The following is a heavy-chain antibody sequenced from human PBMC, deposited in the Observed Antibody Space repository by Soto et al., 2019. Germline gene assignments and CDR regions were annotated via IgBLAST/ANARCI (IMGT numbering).Heavy chain of an antibody. CDR1: GGSFSGYH. CDR3: ARSYYDILTGYSYFDY. CDR2: INHSGSS. Sequence: SETLSLTCGVYGGSFSGYHWTWIRQPPGKGLEWIGEINHSGSSNYNPSLKSRVTSSVDTSKNQFSLKVTSVTAADTAVYYCARSYYDILTGYSYFDYWGQGTLVTVSS. J-gene: IGHJ4*02. D-gene: IGHD3-9*01. V-gene: IGHV4-34*01.